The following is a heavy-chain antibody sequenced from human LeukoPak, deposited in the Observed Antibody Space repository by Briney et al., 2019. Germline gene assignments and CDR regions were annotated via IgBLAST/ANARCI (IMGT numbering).Heavy chain of an antibody. CDR1: GFTFSNAW. D-gene: IGHD4-23*01. V-gene: IGHV3-23*01. CDR2: ISGSGGST. J-gene: IGHJ5*02. CDR3: ARDEGKGIDP. Sequence: GGSLRLSCAASGFTFSNAWMSWVRQAPGKGLEWVSAISGSGGSTYYADSVKGRFTISRDNSKNALHLQMNSLRAEDTAVYYCARDEGKGIDPWGQGTLVTVSS.